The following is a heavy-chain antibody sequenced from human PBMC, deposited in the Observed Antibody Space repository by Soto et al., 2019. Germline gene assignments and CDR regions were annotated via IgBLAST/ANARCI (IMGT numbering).Heavy chain of an antibody. CDR2: IYYSGST. Sequence: SETLSLTCTVSGASISSTNYYWGWIRQPPGKGLEWIGSIYYSGSTFYSPSLKSQVTISVDTSKSQFSLKLSSVTAADTAVYYCARNRYWSPDYPDSWGQGTLVTVSS. CDR1: GASISSTNYY. D-gene: IGHD2-15*01. CDR3: ARNRYWSPDYPDS. J-gene: IGHJ4*02. V-gene: IGHV4-39*01.